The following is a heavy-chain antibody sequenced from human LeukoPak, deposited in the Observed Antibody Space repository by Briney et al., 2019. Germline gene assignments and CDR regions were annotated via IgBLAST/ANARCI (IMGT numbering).Heavy chain of an antibody. V-gene: IGHV1-18*01. D-gene: IGHD3-3*01. CDR3: ARDFLPGYYDFWSGYYPDY. Sequence: GASVTVSCKASGYTFTIYGISWVRQAPGQGLEWMGWISAYNGNTNYAQKLQGRVTMTTDTSTSTAYMELRSLRSDDTAVYYCARDFLPGYYDFWSGYYPDYWGQGTLVTVSS. CDR2: ISAYNGNT. J-gene: IGHJ4*02. CDR1: GYTFTIYG.